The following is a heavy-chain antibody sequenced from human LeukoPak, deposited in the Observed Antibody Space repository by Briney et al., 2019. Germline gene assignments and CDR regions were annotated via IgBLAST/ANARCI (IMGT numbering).Heavy chain of an antibody. CDR1: GGSISSGSYY. J-gene: IGHJ5*02. D-gene: IGHD5-18*01. CDR2: IYTSGST. Sequence: SETLSLTCTVSGGSISSGSYYWSWIRQPAGKGLEWIGRIYTSGSTNYNPSLKSRVTISVDTSKNQFSLKLSSVTAADTAVYYCARGRGFSYAFDPWGQGILVTVSS. CDR3: ARGRGFSYAFDP. V-gene: IGHV4-61*02.